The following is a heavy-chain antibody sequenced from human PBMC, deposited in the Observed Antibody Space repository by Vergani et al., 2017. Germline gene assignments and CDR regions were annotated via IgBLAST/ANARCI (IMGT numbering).Heavy chain of an antibody. V-gene: IGHV4-61*02. Sequence: QVQLQESGPGLVKPSQTLSLTCTVSGASINNDFYYWHWIRQPAGKGLEWIGRIYVSGITDYNSSLQSRVSMSVDTSKNKFSLTLTSVTAADTAVYYCARDNKQLRPRAFDLWVQGTMVTVSS. CDR2: IYVSGIT. CDR3: ARDNKQLRPRAFDL. CDR1: GASINNDFYY. D-gene: IGHD4-23*01. J-gene: IGHJ3*01.